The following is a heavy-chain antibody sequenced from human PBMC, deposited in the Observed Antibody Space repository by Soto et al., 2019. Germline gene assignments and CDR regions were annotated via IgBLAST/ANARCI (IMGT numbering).Heavy chain of an antibody. CDR1: GGSISSTSYH. V-gene: IGHV4-39*01. J-gene: IGHJ4*02. CDR3: ARHSWFGAEIDY. D-gene: IGHD3-10*01. Sequence: SETLSLTCTVSGGSISSTSYHWGWVRQPPGKGLEWIGTVYYSGSTNYNPSLQSRVTILVDTSQNQFSLRLRSVTAADTAVYCCARHSWFGAEIDYWGQGTLVTVSS. CDR2: VYYSGST.